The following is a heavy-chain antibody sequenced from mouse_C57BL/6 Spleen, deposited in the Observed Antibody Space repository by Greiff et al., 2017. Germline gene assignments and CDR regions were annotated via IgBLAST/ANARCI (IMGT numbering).Heavy chain of an antibody. V-gene: IGHV1-53*01. Sequence: QVQLQQPGTELVKPGASVKLSCKASGYTFTSYWMHWVKQRPGQGLEWIGNINPSNGGTNYNEKFKSKATLTVDKSSSTAYMQLSSLTSEDSEVYYCAAGYSNYVYYYAMDYWGQGTSVTVSS. CDR1: GYTFTSYW. CDR2: INPSNGGT. D-gene: IGHD2-5*01. CDR3: AAGYSNYVYYYAMDY. J-gene: IGHJ4*01.